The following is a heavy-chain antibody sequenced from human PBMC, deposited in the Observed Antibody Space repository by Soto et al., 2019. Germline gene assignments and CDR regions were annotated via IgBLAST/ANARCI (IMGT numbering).Heavy chain of an antibody. Sequence: GSLRLSCAASGFTFSSYSMNWVRQAPGKGLEWVSSISSSSSYIYYADSVKGRFTISRDNAKNSLYLQMNSLRAEDTAVYYCARDRGPQWLVRNYWGQGTLVTVSS. V-gene: IGHV3-21*01. CDR1: GFTFSSYS. D-gene: IGHD6-19*01. J-gene: IGHJ4*02. CDR3: ARDRGPQWLVRNY. CDR2: ISSSSSYI.